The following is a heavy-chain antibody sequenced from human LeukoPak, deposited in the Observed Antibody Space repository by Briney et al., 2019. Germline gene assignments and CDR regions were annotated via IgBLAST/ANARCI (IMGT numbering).Heavy chain of an antibody. Sequence: PSQTLSLTCTVSGGSISSGSYYWSWIRQPAGKGLEWIGRIYTSGSTNYNPSLKSRVTISVDTSKNQFSLKLGSVTAADTAVYYCARGTTSSSWQYYFDYWGQGTLVTVSS. CDR3: ARGTTSSSWQYYFDY. CDR2: IYTSGST. V-gene: IGHV4-61*02. J-gene: IGHJ4*02. D-gene: IGHD6-13*01. CDR1: GGSISSGSYY.